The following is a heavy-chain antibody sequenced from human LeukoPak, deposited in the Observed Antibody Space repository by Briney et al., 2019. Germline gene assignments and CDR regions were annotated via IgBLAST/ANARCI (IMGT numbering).Heavy chain of an antibody. CDR2: IYRDGNT. CDR1: GLSLSVNY. V-gene: IGHV3-53*01. J-gene: IGHJ3*02. D-gene: IGHD2-2*02. CDR3: ARYTFRAVDI. Sequence: GGSLRLSCAASGLSLSVNYMTWVRKSPAKGLEWLSNIYRDGNTYYADSVNGRFSISRDDYKNTLYLEMNSLRAEDTALYYCARYTFRAVDIWGQGSMVTVSS.